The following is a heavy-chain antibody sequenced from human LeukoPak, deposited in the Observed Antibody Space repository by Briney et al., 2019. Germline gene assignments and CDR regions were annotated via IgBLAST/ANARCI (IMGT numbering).Heavy chain of an antibody. D-gene: IGHD3-16*01. CDR3: AHSEKWGGNGAFDH. V-gene: IGHV4-39*05. J-gene: IGHJ4*02. CDR2: LYYTGRT. Sequence: SETPSLTCDVSGGSITIGSYYWGWIRQPPGKGLEWLGSLYYTGRTNYKPALRSRVTISLDTSKKQFCLKLTSVTAADTAGYYCAHSEKWGGNGAFDHWGQGALVTVAS. CDR1: GGSITIGSYY.